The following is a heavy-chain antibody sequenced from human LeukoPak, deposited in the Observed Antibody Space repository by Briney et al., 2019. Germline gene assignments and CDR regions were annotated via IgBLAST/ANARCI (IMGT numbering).Heavy chain of an antibody. CDR2: FYPEDGET. CDR1: GYTLTELS. D-gene: IGHD5-18*01. CDR3: ARENSYGGTCYFDY. J-gene: IGHJ4*02. Sequence: ASVKVSCKVSGYTLTELSMHWVRQAPGKGLEWMRGFYPEDGETIYAQKFQGRVTITADESTSTAYMELSSLRSEDTAVYYCARENSYGGTCYFDYWGQGTLVTVSS. V-gene: IGHV1-24*01.